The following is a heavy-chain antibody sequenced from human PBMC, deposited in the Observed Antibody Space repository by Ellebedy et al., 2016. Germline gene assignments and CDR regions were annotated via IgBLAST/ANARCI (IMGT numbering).Heavy chain of an antibody. D-gene: IGHD3-22*01. J-gene: IGHJ6*03. V-gene: IGHV1-2*02. CDR3: ARNGYYDSSGWGYYYYMDV. CDR1: GYTFTGYY. CDR2: INPNSGGT. Sequence: ASVKVSXXASGYTFTGYYMHWVRQAPGQGLEWMGWINPNSGGTNYAQKFQGRVTMTRDTSISTAYMELSRLRSDDTAVYYCARNGYYDSSGWGYYYYMDVWGKGTTVTVSS.